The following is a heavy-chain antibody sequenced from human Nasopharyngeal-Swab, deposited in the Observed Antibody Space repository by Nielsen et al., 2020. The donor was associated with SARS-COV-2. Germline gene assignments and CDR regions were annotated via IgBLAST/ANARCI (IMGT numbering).Heavy chain of an antibody. J-gene: IGHJ5*02. CDR3: ARAIAVAGRWFDP. Sequence: SETLSLTCTVSGGSVNSNDYYWGWVRQPPGKGLEWIGYIYYSGSTNYNPSLKSRVTISVDTSKNQFSLKLSSVTAADTAVYYCARAIAVAGRWFDPWGQGTLVTVSS. V-gene: IGHV4-61*08. CDR2: IYYSGST. D-gene: IGHD6-19*01. CDR1: GGSVNSNDYY.